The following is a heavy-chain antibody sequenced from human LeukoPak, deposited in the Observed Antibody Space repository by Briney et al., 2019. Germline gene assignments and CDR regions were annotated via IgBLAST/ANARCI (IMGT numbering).Heavy chain of an antibody. Sequence: PGGSLRRSCEASGFTFSSFAMGWVRQAPGKGLEWVSTIRNSGDTTYYADSVKGRFTISRDNSKNTLYLQMNSLRAEDTAVYYCAKRVQHYYGMDVWGQGTTVTVSS. D-gene: IGHD4/OR15-4a*01. CDR2: IRNSGDTT. J-gene: IGHJ6*02. CDR1: GFTFSSFA. CDR3: AKRVQHYYGMDV. V-gene: IGHV3-23*01.